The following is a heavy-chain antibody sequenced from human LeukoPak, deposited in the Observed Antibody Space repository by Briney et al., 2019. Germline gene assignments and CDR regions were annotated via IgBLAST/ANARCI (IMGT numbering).Heavy chain of an antibody. J-gene: IGHJ6*02. CDR3: ARGINDENYFSYALDV. D-gene: IGHD2-8*01. CDR1: GFTFSTYA. CDR2: VPFDGITT. Sequence: GGSLRLSCAASGFTFSTYALHWVRQSPGKGLEWVAVVPFDGITTYYADSVNGRFTVSSDPSKNTLYLQMNTLRVDDTAIYFCARGINDENYFSYALDVWGRGTTVTVSS. V-gene: IGHV3-30*04.